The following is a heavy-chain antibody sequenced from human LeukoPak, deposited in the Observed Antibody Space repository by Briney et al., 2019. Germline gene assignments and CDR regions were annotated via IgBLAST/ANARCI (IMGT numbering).Heavy chain of an antibody. CDR2: ISGSSSTI. CDR1: GFTFSSYS. D-gene: IGHD2-2*02. V-gene: IGHV3-48*02. Sequence: PGGSLRLSCAASGFTFSSYSMNWVRQAPGKGLEWGSYISGSSSTIYYADSVKGRFTISRDNGKNTLYLQMNSLRDEDTAVYYCARDVPDIVVVPAAIGQFDYWGQGTLVTASS. CDR3: ARDVPDIVVVPAAIGQFDY. J-gene: IGHJ4*02.